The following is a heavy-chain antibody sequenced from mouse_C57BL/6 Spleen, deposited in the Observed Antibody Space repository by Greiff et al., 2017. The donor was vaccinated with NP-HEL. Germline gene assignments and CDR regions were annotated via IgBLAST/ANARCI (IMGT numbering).Heavy chain of an antibody. D-gene: IGHD2-5*01. J-gene: IGHJ2*01. CDR1: GYTFTSYW. CDR2: IHPNSGST. CDR3: GRRGYSNYLDY. Sequence: VQLQQSGAELVKPGASVKLSCKASGYTFTSYWMHWVKQRPGQGLEWIGMIHPNSGSTNYNEKFKSKATLTVDKSSSTAYMQLSSLTSEDSAVYYCGRRGYSNYLDYWGQGTTLTVSS. V-gene: IGHV1-64*01.